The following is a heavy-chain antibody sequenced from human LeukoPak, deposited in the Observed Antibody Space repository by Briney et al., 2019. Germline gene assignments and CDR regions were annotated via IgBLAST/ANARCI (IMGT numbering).Heavy chain of an antibody. CDR1: GFTFSSHA. CDR3: AKDIGPIALDAFDI. V-gene: IGHV3-30*04. J-gene: IGHJ3*02. D-gene: IGHD6-13*01. CDR2: ISYDGSNK. Sequence: PGGSLRLSCAASGFTFSSHAIHWLRQDPGKGLEWLAVISYDGSNKYYADSVKGRFTISRDNSKNTLYLQMNSLRAEDTAVYYCAKDIGPIALDAFDIWGQGTMVTVSS.